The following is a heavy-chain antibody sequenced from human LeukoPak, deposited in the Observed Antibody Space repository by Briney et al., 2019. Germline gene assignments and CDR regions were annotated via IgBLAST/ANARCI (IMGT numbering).Heavy chain of an antibody. J-gene: IGHJ4*02. CDR3: ATSSGYCSGGNCQKFDY. V-gene: IGHV3-21*01. CDR2: ISTSSSYI. CDR1: GFTFSSSG. Sequence: IPGGSLRLSCTASGFTFSSSGMNWVRQAPGKGLEWVSSISTSSSYIYYADSMKGRFTISRDNAKNSLSLQMNSLRAEDTAVYYYATSSGYCSGGNCQKFDYWGQGTLVTVSS. D-gene: IGHD2-15*01.